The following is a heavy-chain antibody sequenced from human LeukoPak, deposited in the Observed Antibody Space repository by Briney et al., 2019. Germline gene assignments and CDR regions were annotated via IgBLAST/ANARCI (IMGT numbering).Heavy chain of an antibody. CDR3: AKDQRRFLEWLLFDY. J-gene: IGHJ4*02. V-gene: IGHV3-30-3*01. CDR2: ISYDGSNK. CDR1: GFTFSSYA. D-gene: IGHD3-3*01. Sequence: PGRSLRLSCAASGFTFSSYAMHWVRQTPGKGLEWVAVISYDGSNKYYADSVKGRFTISRDNSKNTLYLQMDSLRAEDTAVYYCAKDQRRFLEWLLFDYWGQGTLVTVSS.